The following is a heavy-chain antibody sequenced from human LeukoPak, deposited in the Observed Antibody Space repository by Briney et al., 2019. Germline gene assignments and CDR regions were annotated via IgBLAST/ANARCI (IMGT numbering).Heavy chain of an antibody. CDR1: GFTFSSSA. CDR2: ISASGGST. V-gene: IGHV3-23*01. D-gene: IGHD3-22*01. Sequence: GGSLRLSCAASGFTFSSSAMSWVRQVPGKGLEWVSGISASGGSTSYADSVRGRFTISRDNSKNTLYVQMNSLRDEDTAVYYCAKASSPMIVVVTQDYWGQGTLVTVSS. J-gene: IGHJ4*02. CDR3: AKASSPMIVVVTQDY.